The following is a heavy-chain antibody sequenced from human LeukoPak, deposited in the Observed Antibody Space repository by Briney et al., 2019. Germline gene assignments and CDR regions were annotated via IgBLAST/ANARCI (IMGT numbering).Heavy chain of an antibody. D-gene: IGHD6-13*01. CDR3: ARVPVPKERWYVDY. CDR1: GYTFTGYY. J-gene: IGHJ4*02. V-gene: IGHV1-2*06. Sequence: ASVKVSCKASGYTFTGYYMHWVRQAPGQGLEWMGRINPNSGGTNYAQKFQGRVTMTRDTSISTAYKELSRLRSEDPAVYYCARVPVPKERWYVDYWGQGTLVTVSS. CDR2: INPNSGGT.